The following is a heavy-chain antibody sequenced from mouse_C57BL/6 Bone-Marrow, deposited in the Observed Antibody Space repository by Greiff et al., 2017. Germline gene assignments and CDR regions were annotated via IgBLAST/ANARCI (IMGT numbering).Heavy chain of an antibody. CDR1: GFTFSSYG. Sequence: EVHLVESGGDLVKPGGSLNLSCAASGFTFSSYGMSWVRQTPDKRLEWVASICSGGSHTYYPDTVKGRSTISRDNAKNTLYLQRSSLKSEDTAMYYCARHGGSWFAYWGQGTLVTVSA. V-gene: IGHV5-6*01. CDR3: ARHGGSWFAY. CDR2: ICSGGSHT. D-gene: IGHD1-1*02. J-gene: IGHJ3*01.